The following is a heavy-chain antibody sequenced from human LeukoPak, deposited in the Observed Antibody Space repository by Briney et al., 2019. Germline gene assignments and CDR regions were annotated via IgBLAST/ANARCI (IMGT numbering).Heavy chain of an antibody. CDR3: ARSEAAAGPLTFDV. V-gene: IGHV4-30-4*01. CDR1: SGSITSGDYY. CDR2: IYYSGNT. J-gene: IGHJ3*01. Sequence: PSQTLSLTCTVSSGSITSGDYYWSWVRQPPGKGLEWIGYIYYSGNTYHNPSLTSRVTMSIDTSENHFSLKLTSVTAADTALYYCARSEAAAGPLTFDVWGPGTMVIISA. D-gene: IGHD6-25*01.